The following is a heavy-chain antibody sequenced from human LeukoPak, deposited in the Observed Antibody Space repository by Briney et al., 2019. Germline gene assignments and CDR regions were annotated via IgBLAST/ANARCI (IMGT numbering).Heavy chain of an antibody. CDR3: VKGRYSNSWYSSDY. CDR1: GFTFSSYA. J-gene: IGHJ4*02. V-gene: IGHV3-64D*09. CDR2: ISSSGGRT. D-gene: IGHD6-13*01. Sequence: GGSLRLSCSASGFTFSSYAMHWVRQAPGKGLEYVLAISSSGGRTYYADSVRGRFTISRDNSKNTLYLQMSSLRAEDTAVYYCVKGRYSNSWYSSDYWGQGTLVTVSS.